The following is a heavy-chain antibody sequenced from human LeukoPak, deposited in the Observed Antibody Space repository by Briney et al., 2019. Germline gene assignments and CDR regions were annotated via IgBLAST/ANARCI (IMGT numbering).Heavy chain of an antibody. Sequence: SETLSLTCTVSGGSISSSNSYWGWIRQSPGKGLEWIGNIYYSGRTYYNPSLKRRATMSVDTSKNQFSLKLSSVTAADTAVYFCASYSGSGTNSHYYYMDVWGKGTTVTISS. J-gene: IGHJ6*03. CDR1: GGSISSSNSY. D-gene: IGHD3-10*01. V-gene: IGHV4-39*07. CDR2: IYYSGRT. CDR3: ASYSGSGTNSHYYYMDV.